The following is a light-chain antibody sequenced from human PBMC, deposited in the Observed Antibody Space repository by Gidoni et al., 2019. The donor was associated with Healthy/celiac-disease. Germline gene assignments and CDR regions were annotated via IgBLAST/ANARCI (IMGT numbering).Light chain of an antibody. J-gene: IGLJ3*02. V-gene: IGLV3-21*04. Sequence: SYVLTQPPSVSVAPGKTARITCGGNNIGSKSVHWYQQIPERFSGSNSGNTATLTISRVEAGDEADYYCQVWDSSSDPPWVFGGGTKLTVL. CDR1: NIGSKS. CDR3: QVWDSSSDPPWV.